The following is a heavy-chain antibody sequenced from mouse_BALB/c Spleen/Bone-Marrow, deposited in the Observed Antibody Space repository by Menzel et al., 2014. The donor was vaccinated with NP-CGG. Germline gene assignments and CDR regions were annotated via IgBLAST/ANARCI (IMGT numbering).Heavy chain of an antibody. J-gene: IGHJ4*01. V-gene: IGHV1-14*01. CDR2: INPYNDGT. CDR1: GYTFTSYV. Sequence: EVQLQESGPELVKPGASVKMSCKASGYTFTSYVMHWVKQKPGQGLEWIGYINPYNDGTKYNEKFKGEATLTSDKSSSTAYMELTSLTSDYSGVNYCARGDYAMDYWGQGTSVTVTS. CDR3: ARGDYAMDY.